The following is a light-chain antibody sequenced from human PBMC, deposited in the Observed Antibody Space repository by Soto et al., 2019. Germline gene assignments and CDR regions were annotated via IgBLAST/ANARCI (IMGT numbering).Light chain of an antibody. CDR1: QRFGSSN. CDR3: QQYRSWPRT. CDR2: GAS. J-gene: IGKJ1*01. Sequence: EIVLTQSPGTLSLSPGERGTLSCSASQRFGSSNLAWYQQKPGQAPRLLIYGASTRATGIPARFSGSGSGAEFTLTISSLQSEDFAVYYCQQYRSWPRTFGQGTKVDIK. V-gene: IGKV3-15*01.